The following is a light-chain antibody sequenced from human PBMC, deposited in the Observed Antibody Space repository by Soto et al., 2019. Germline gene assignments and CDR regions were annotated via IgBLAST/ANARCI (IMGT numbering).Light chain of an antibody. J-gene: IGKJ2*01. CDR3: QQSYTIPYT. Sequence: DIQMTQSPSSLPASVGDRVTLTCRASQSISTYLNWYQQKPGKAPKLLIYAASSLQSGVPSRLSGSGSGTDFTLTISSLQPEDFATYYCQQSYTIPYTFGRGPSWRSN. CDR1: QSISTY. CDR2: AAS. V-gene: IGKV1-39*01.